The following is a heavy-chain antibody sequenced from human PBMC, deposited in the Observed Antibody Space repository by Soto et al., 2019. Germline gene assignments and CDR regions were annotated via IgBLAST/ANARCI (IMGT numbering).Heavy chain of an antibody. V-gene: IGHV4-4*07. J-gene: IGHJ4*02. Sequence: KPSETLSLTCSASGGSISGHFWSWIRQPAGKRLEWIGRVYSGGNTIYNPSLKSRVTISIDTSKHQFSLDLTSVTAADTAVYYCARDNVWSGFYSFFDNWGQGTLVTVSS. CDR1: GGSISGHF. D-gene: IGHD3-3*01. CDR3: ARDNVWSGFYSFFDN. CDR2: VYSGGNT.